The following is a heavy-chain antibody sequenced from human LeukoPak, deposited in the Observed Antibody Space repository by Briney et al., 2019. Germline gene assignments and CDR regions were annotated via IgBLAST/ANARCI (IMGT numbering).Heavy chain of an antibody. CDR2: IYYSGST. V-gene: IGHV4-59*01. CDR1: GGSISSYY. CDR3: ARTLWFRDDAFDI. D-gene: IGHD3-10*01. Sequence: SETLSLTRTVSGGSISSYYWSWIRQPPGKGLEWIGYIYYSGSTNYNPSLKSRVTISVDTSKNQFSLKLSSVTAADTAVYYCARTLWFRDDAFDIWGQGTMATVSS. J-gene: IGHJ3*02.